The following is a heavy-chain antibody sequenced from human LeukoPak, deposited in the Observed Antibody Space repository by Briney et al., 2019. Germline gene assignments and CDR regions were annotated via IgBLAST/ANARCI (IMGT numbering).Heavy chain of an antibody. CDR1: GFTFSSYD. V-gene: IGHV3-13*01. Sequence: GGSLRLSCAASGFTFSSYDMHWVRQATGKGLEWVSAIGTAGDTYYPGAVKGRFTISRENAKNSLYLQMNSLRAGDTAVYYCARNRKMYSSSWGTYYYYYGMDVWGQGTTVTVSS. CDR3: ARNRKMYSSSWGTYYYYYGMDV. CDR2: IGTAGDT. D-gene: IGHD6-13*01. J-gene: IGHJ6*02.